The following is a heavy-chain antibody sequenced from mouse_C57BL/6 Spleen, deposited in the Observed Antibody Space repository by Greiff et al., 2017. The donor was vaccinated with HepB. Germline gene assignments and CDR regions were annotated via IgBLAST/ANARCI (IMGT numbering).Heavy chain of an antibody. J-gene: IGHJ1*03. D-gene: IGHD1-1*01. CDR2: IYPGSGST. Sequence: QVQLQQPGAELVKPGASVKMSCKASGYTFTSYWITWVKQRPGQGLEWIGDIYPGSGSTNYNEKFKSKATLTVDTSSSTAYMQLSSLTSEDSAVYYCARRYYGSRVYCYFDVWGTGTTVTVSS. CDR3: ARRYYGSRVYCYFDV. CDR1: GYTFTSYW. V-gene: IGHV1-55*01.